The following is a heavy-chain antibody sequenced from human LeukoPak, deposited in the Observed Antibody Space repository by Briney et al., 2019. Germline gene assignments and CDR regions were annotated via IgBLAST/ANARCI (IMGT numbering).Heavy chain of an antibody. V-gene: IGHV4-39*01. CDR3: ARRCVSPSCCYK. J-gene: IGHJ4*02. CDR1: GDSLSGSTNY. CDR2: MYYGGIT. D-gene: IGHD2-2*01. Sequence: SETLSLTCTVSGDSLSGSTNYWSWIRQPPGKGLEWIGSMYYGGITYYNPSLNTRVAISVDTSKNQFSLKLNSVTAADTAVYFCARRCVSPSCCYKWGQGTLVTVFS.